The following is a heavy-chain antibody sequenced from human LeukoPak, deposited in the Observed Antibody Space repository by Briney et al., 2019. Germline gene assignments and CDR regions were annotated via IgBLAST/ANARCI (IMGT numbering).Heavy chain of an antibody. D-gene: IGHD3-10*02. J-gene: IGHJ6*04. CDR3: AELGITMIGGV. CDR1: GFTFSSYG. V-gene: IGHV3-30*02. CDR2: IRYDGSNK. Sequence: GGSLRLSCAASGFTFSSYGMLHWVRQAPGKGLEWVAFIRYDGSNKYYADSVKGRFTISRDNAKNSLYLQMNSLSAEDTAVYYCAELGITMIGGVWGKGTTVTISS.